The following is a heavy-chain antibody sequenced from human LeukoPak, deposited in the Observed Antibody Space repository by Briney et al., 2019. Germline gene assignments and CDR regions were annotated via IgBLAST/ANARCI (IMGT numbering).Heavy chain of an antibody. Sequence: ASVKVSCKASGYTFTGYYIHWVRQAPGQGLEWMGRINPNNGGTNYAQKFQGRVTMTRDMSMSTAYMELSRLRSDDTAVYYCARSPQPEGDAFDIWGQGTMVTVSS. CDR1: GYTFTGYY. D-gene: IGHD1-14*01. V-gene: IGHV1-2*06. J-gene: IGHJ3*02. CDR3: ARSPQPEGDAFDI. CDR2: INPNNGGT.